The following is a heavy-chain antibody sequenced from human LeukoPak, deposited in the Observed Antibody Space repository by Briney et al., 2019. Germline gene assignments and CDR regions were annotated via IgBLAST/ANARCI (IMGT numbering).Heavy chain of an antibody. CDR3: ARSDTTVTGLDP. D-gene: IGHD4-17*01. V-gene: IGHV4-4*02. J-gene: IGHJ5*02. CDR1: GGSISSSNW. Sequence: SETLSLTCAVSGGSISSSNWWSWVRQPPGEGLEWIGEIDHSGSTNYNPSLKSRVTISVDKSKNLFYLKLSSVTAADTAVYYCARSDTTVTGLDPWGQGTLVSVSS. CDR2: IDHSGST.